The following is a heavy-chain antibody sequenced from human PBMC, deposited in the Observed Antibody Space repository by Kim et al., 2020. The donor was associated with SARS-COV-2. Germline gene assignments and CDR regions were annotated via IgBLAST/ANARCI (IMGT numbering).Heavy chain of an antibody. Sequence: SETLSLTCTVSGGSISSYYWSWIRQPPGKGLEWIGAIYYSGSTNYNPSLKSRVTISVDTSKNQFSLKLSSVTAADTAVYYCARGHNDFWSGLITDYWGQGTLVTVSS. CDR2: IYYSGST. V-gene: IGHV4-59*01. CDR1: GGSISSYY. CDR3: ARGHNDFWSGLITDY. D-gene: IGHD3-3*01. J-gene: IGHJ4*02.